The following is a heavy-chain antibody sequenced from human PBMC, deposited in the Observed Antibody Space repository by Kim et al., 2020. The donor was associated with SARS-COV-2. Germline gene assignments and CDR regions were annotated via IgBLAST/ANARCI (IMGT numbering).Heavy chain of an antibody. D-gene: IGHD5-18*01. J-gene: IGHJ6*02. CDR1: GFTFDDYG. CDR3: ARVSGYSYGSYGMDV. V-gene: IGHV3-20*01. Sequence: GGSLRLSCAASGFTFDDYGMSWVRQAPGKGLEWVSGINWNGGSTGYADSVKGRFTISRDNAKNSLYLQMNSLRAEDTALYDCARVSGYSYGSYGMDVWGQGTTVTVSS. CDR2: INWNGGST.